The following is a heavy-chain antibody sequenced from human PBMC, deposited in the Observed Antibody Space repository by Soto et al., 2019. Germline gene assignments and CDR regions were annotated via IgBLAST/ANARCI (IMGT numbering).Heavy chain of an antibody. Sequence: PSETLSLTCTVSGGSISSYYWSWIRQPPGKGLEWIGYIYYSGSTYYADSVKGRFTISRDNSKNTLYLQMTSLRAEDTAVYYCTRPRYDGIGTPFDDWGRGTLVTVSS. CDR2: IYYSGST. V-gene: IGHV4-59*12. CDR1: GGSISSYY. J-gene: IGHJ4*02. D-gene: IGHD3-22*01. CDR3: TRPRYDGIGTPFDD.